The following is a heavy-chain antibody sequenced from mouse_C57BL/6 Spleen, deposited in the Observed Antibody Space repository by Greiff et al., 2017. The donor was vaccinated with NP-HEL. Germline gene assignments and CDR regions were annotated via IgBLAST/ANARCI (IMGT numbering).Heavy chain of an antibody. J-gene: IGHJ2*01. D-gene: IGHD1-1*01. Sequence: DVQLQESGPGLVKPSQSLSLTCSVTGYSITSGYYWNWIRQFPGNKLEWMGYISYDGSNNYNPSLKNRIAITRDTSKNQFFLKLNSVTTEDTATYYWARRDGSSLDYWGQGTTLTVSS. V-gene: IGHV3-6*01. CDR3: ARRDGSSLDY. CDR1: GYSITSGYY. CDR2: ISYDGSN.